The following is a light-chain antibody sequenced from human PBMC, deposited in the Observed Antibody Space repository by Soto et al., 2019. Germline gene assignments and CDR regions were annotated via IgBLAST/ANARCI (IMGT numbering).Light chain of an antibody. CDR3: QQRSNWPYT. V-gene: IGKV3-11*01. CDR1: QSVSSY. CDR2: DAS. Sequence: EIVLTQSPATLSLSPGERATLSCRASQSVSSYLAWYQQKPGQAPRLLIYDASNRATGIPVRFSGSGSGTDFTLTISSLEPEDFAVYYCQQRSNWPYTFGQGTKVEIK. J-gene: IGKJ2*01.